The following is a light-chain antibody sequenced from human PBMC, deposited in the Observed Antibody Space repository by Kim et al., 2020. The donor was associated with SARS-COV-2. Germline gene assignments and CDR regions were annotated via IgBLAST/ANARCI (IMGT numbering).Light chain of an antibody. J-gene: IGLJ3*02. V-gene: IGLV3-19*01. CDR2: GEN. CDR3: NSRDSSGDHQGV. Sequence: SSELTQDPAVSVALGQTVRITCRGDSLRTFYASWYQQKPRQAPVLVLYGENDRTSGIPDRFSGSISGDTASLTITGILAEDEADYYCNSRDSSGDHQGVFGGGTQLTVL. CDR1: SLRTFY.